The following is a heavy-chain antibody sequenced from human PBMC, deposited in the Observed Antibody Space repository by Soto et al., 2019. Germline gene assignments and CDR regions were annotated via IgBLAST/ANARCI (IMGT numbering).Heavy chain of an antibody. J-gene: IGHJ4*02. CDR3: ARLWYTSSCYGFHY. D-gene: IGHD6-13*01. CDR1: GFTFSSYS. V-gene: IGHV3-48*01. CDR2: ISSSSSTI. Sequence: EVQLVESGGGLVQPGGTLRLSCAASGFTFSSYSMNWVRQAPGKGLECVSYISSSSSTIYYADSVKGRVTISRDNANNSLYLQMNSLSAKDTAVDYCARLWYTSSCYGFHYWFQGTLVTASS.